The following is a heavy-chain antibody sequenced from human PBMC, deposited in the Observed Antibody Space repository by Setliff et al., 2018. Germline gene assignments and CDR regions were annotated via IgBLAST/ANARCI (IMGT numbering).Heavy chain of an antibody. CDR3: ARGYGYSSGWYRVYFDY. CDR1: GGSFSGYY. Sequence: PSETLSLTCAVYGGSFSGYYWGWIRQPPGKGLEWIGEINHSGSTNYNPSLKSRVTISVDTSKNQFSLKLSSVTAADTAVYYCARGYGYSSGWYRVYFDYWGQGTLGTVSS. D-gene: IGHD6-19*01. V-gene: IGHV4-34*01. J-gene: IGHJ4*02. CDR2: INHSGST.